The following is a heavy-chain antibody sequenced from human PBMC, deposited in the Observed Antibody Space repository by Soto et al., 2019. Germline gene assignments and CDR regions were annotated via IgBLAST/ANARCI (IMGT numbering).Heavy chain of an antibody. CDR1: GGTISSSSYY. Sequence: SETLCLTCTVSGGTISSSSYYWGWIRQPPGKGLEWIGCIYYSGSTYYNPSLKSRVTISVDTSKNQFSLKLSSVTAADAAVYYCARGADYDSSGIRLNWFDPWGQGTLVTVSS. CDR2: IYYSGST. V-gene: IGHV4-31*03. CDR3: ARGADYDSSGIRLNWFDP. J-gene: IGHJ5*02. D-gene: IGHD3-22*01.